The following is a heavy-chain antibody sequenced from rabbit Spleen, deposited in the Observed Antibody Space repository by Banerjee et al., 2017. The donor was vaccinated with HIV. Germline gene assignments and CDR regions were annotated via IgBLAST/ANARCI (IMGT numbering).Heavy chain of an antibody. V-gene: IGHV1S45*01. CDR1: GVSLNDKDV. J-gene: IGHJ4*01. Sequence: EQLEESGGGLVKPEGSLTLTCKASGVSLNDKDVMCWVRQAPGKGLEWIACINTATGGTFYATWAKGRFTSSKTSSTTVTLQMTSLTAADTATYFCARDPFAGYAGFGYALDLWGQGTLVTVS. D-gene: IGHD4-2*01. CDR2: INTATGGT. CDR3: ARDPFAGYAGFGYALDL.